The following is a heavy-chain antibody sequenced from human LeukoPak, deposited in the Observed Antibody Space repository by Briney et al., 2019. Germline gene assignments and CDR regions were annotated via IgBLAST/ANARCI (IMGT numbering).Heavy chain of an antibody. Sequence: GGSLRLSCAASGFTFSDYYMSWIRQAPGKGLEWVSYISSSGSTIYYADSVKGRFTISRDNSKNTLYLQMSSLRADDTAVYYCAKDRRIQPLYFFDNWGQGTLVTVSS. CDR2: ISSSGSTI. V-gene: IGHV3-11*01. CDR3: AKDRRIQPLYFFDN. J-gene: IGHJ4*02. CDR1: GFTFSDYY. D-gene: IGHD5-18*01.